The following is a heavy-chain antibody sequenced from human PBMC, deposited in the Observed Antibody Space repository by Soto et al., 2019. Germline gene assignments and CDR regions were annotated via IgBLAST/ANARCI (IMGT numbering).Heavy chain of an antibody. CDR2: INHSGST. CDR1: GGCFSGYY. D-gene: IGHD2-21*02. V-gene: IGHV4-34*01. Sequence: ETLYLTCAVYGGCFSGYYWSWIRQLPGKGLEWIGKINHSGSTNYNPSLKSRVTISVDTSKNRFSLKLSSVTAAETAVYYCAREGVDCGGDCYGDYYYGMDVWGQGTTVTVSS. CDR3: AREGVDCGGDCYGDYYYGMDV. J-gene: IGHJ6*02.